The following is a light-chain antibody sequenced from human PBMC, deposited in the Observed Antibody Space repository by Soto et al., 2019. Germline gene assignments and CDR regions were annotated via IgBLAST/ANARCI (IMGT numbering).Light chain of an antibody. Sequence: SYELTQPPSVSVSPGQTAYIACSGDKLGDKFASWYQQKPGQSPILIIFQDTRRPSGIPERFSGSNSGNTATLTISGTQAMDEADYYCQTWDTTVLFGGGTKLTVL. J-gene: IGLJ3*02. V-gene: IGLV3-1*01. CDR1: KLGDKF. CDR2: QDT. CDR3: QTWDTTVL.